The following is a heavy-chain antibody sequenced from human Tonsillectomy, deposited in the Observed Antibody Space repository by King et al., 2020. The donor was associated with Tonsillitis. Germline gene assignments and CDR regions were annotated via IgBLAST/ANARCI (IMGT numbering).Heavy chain of an antibody. D-gene: IGHD2-2*01. V-gene: IGHV3-30-3*01. CDR3: AREGVVSNYYYGMDV. CDR2: ISYDGSNK. J-gene: IGHJ6*02. CDR1: GFTFSSYA. Sequence: VQLVESGGAVVQPGRSLRLSCAASGFTFSSYAMHWVRQAPGKGLEWVAIISYDGSNKYYADSVKGRFTISRDNSKNTLYVQMNSLRAEDTAVYYCAREGVVSNYYYGMDVWGQGTTVTVSS.